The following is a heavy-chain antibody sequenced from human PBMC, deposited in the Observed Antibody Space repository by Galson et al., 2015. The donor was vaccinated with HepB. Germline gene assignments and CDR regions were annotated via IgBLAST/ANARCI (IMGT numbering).Heavy chain of an antibody. D-gene: IGHD2-2*02. V-gene: IGHV1-69*13. Sequence: SVKVSCKASGGTFSSYAISWVRQAPGQGLEWMGGIIPIFGTANYAQKFQGRVTITADESTSTAYMELSSLRSEDTAVYYCARECSSTSCYTGFDYWGQGTLVTVSS. CDR3: ARECSSTSCYTGFDY. J-gene: IGHJ4*02. CDR2: IIPIFGTA. CDR1: GGTFSSYA.